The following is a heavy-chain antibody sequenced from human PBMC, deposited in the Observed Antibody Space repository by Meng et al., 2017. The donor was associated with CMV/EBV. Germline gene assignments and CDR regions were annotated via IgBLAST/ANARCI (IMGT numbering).Heavy chain of an antibody. J-gene: IGHJ6*02. CDR1: GFTFSSYS. V-gene: IGHV3-21*01. CDR3: ARGGRGKAAAGKRMDV. Sequence: GGSLRLSCAASGFTFSSYSMNWVRQAPGKGLEWVPSISSSSSYIYYADSVKGRFTISRDNAKNSLYLQMNSLRAEDTAVYHCARGGRGKAAAGKRMDVWGQGTTVTVSS. CDR2: ISSSSSYI. D-gene: IGHD6-13*01.